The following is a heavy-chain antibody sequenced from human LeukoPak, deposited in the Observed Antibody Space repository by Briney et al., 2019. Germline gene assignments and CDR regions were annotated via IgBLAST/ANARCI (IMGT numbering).Heavy chain of an antibody. J-gene: IGHJ3*01. V-gene: IGHV1-8*03. D-gene: IGHD3/OR15-3a*01. CDR2: VNPDNGNT. Sequence: ASVKVSCKAAGYSFTTFHMNWVRQAPGQGPEWMGWVNPDNGNTGFAQKFQGRVTITQNSSVTTVYMELSSLTSEDTAVYYCARRGLVAGIYDLVYGFDLWGQGTMVTVSS. CDR1: GYSFTTFH. CDR3: ARRGLVAGIYDLVYGFDL.